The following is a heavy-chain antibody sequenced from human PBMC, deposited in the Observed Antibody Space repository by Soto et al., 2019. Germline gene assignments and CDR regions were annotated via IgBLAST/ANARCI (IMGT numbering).Heavy chain of an antibody. CDR1: GGTFSSSP. Sequence: QVQLVQSGAEVRKPGSAVKLSCKASGGTFSSSPISWVRQIPGQGPEWMGRIIPSPARTIYARKFRGRVTLTADKSTKTVYMTLSRLTSDDSGVYYCARDQVGASSFDYWGQGTRVTVSS. V-gene: IGHV1-69*08. CDR2: IIPSPART. D-gene: IGHD1-26*01. J-gene: IGHJ4*02. CDR3: ARDQVGASSFDY.